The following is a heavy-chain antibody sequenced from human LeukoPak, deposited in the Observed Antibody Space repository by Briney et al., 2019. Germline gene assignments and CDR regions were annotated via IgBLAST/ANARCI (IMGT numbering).Heavy chain of an antibody. CDR2: INHSGST. Sequence: PSETLSLTCAVYGGSFSGHYWSWIRQPPGKGLEWIGEINHSGSTNYNPSLKSRVTISVDTSKHQSSLRLSSATAADTAVYYCARVLEGSSGQHWYFDLWGRGTLVTVSS. CDR3: ARVLEGSSGQHWYFDL. J-gene: IGHJ2*01. CDR1: GGSFSGHY. V-gene: IGHV4-34*01. D-gene: IGHD6-19*01.